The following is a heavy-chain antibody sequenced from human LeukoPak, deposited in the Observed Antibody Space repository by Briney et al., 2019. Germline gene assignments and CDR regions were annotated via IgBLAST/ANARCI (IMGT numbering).Heavy chain of an antibody. V-gene: IGHV3-23*01. CDR1: RFTFTRHA. CDR2: TGVESVHT. CDR3: VRGDDIGKHPTRAYYFDI. Sequence: GGSLRLSCAASRFTFTRHAVRWVRQAPGEGLEWVSTTGVESVHTLCADSVQGRFTGSRDNSSNTLDLQMDNLTVDDTAIYYCVRGDDIGKHPTRAYYFDIWGQGTLVSVSS. D-gene: IGHD3-10*01. J-gene: IGHJ4*02.